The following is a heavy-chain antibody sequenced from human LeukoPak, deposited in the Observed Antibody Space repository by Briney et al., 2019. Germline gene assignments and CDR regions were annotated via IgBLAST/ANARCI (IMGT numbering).Heavy chain of an antibody. V-gene: IGHV3-21*01. CDR3: ARHRGYYDSSGSRKDAFGI. Sequence: GRSLRLSCAASGFTFDDYAMNWVRQAPGKGLEWVSSISSSSSYIYYADSVKGRFTISRDNAKNSLYLQMNSLRAEDTAVYYCARHRGYYDSSGSRKDAFGIWGQGTMVTVSS. CDR2: ISSSSSYI. D-gene: IGHD3-22*01. CDR1: GFTFDDYA. J-gene: IGHJ3*02.